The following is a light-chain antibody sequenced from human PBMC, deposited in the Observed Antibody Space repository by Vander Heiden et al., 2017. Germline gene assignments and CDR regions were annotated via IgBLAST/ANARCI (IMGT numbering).Light chain of an antibody. J-gene: IGKJ1*01. CDR1: QSVSSSY. Sequence: VLTQTPGTLSLSPGDRATLSCRASQSVSSSYLAWYQQKPGQAPRLLIYGASSRATGIPDRFSGSGSGTDFTLTIGRLEPEDFAVYYCQQYDSSQWTFGQGTKVEIK. V-gene: IGKV3-20*01. CDR3: QQYDSSQWT. CDR2: GAS.